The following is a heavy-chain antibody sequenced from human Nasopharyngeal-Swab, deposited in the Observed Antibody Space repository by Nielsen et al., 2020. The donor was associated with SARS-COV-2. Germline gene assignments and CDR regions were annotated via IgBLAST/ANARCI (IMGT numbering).Heavy chain of an antibody. CDR3: ARDSKDTAMVIVYYYYGMDV. CDR1: GFTFSDYY. D-gene: IGHD5-18*01. J-gene: IGHJ6*02. Sequence: GESLKISCAASGFTFSDYYMSWIRQAPGKGLEWVSYISSSGSTIYYADSVKGRFTISRDNAKNSLYPQMNSLRAEDTAVYYCARDSKDTAMVIVYYYYGMDVWGQGTTVTVSS. CDR2: ISSSGSTI. V-gene: IGHV3-11*01.